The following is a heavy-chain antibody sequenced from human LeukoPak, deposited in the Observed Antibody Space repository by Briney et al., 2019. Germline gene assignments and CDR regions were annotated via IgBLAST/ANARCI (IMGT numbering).Heavy chain of an antibody. CDR1: GDSITSSYY. CDR3: ASIHSGSYYVDDY. J-gene: IGHJ4*02. V-gene: IGHV4-39*02. CDR2: ISYSGSA. D-gene: IGHD1-26*01. Sequence: SETLSLTCNVSGDSITSSYYWGWIRQPPGKGLEWIGSISYSGSAYYNPSLKSRLTMSVDTSRNHFSLILDSVTAADTAVYYCASIHSGSYYVDDYWGQGTLVTVSS.